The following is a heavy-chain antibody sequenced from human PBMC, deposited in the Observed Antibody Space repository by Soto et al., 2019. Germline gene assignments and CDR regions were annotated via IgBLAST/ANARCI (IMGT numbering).Heavy chain of an antibody. CDR3: GREYYYGSGPWY. V-gene: IGHV1-3*01. CDR2: INAGNGNT. CDR1: GYTFTSYA. J-gene: IGHJ4*02. Sequence: ASVKVSCKASGYTFTSYAMHWVRQAPGQRLEWMGWINAGNGNTKYSQKLQGRVTMTTDTSTSTAYMELRSLRSDDTAVYYCGREYYYGSGPWYWGQGPLVTVSS. D-gene: IGHD3-10*01.